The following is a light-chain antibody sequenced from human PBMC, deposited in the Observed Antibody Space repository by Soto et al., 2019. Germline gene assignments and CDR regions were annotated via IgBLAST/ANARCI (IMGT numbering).Light chain of an antibody. CDR3: QQYGTSSWT. Sequence: EIVLTQSPATLSSFPGDRVTLSCRASQAVNTRLAWYQHKPGQAPRLLIYGASSRATGIPDRFSGSGSGTDFTLGISRLEPADFAVYFCQQYGTSSWTFGQGTKVDNK. CDR2: GAS. J-gene: IGKJ1*01. CDR1: QAVNTR. V-gene: IGKV3-20*01.